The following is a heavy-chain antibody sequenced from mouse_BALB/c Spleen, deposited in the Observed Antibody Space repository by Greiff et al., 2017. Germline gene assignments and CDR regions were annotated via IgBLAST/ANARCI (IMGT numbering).Heavy chain of an antibody. CDR2: ISYSGST. CDR1: GYSITSDYA. J-gene: IGHJ2*01. Sequence: EVKLQESGPGLVKPSQSLSLTCTVTGYSITSDYAWNWIRQFPGNKLEWMGYISYSGSTSYNPSLKSRISITRDTSKNQFFLQLNSVTTEDTATYYCARAKHCDYWGQGTTLTVSS. V-gene: IGHV3-2*02. CDR3: ARAKHCDY.